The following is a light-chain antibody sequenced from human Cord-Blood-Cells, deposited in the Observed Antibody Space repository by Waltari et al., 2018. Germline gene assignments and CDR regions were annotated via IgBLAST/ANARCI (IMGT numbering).Light chain of an antibody. V-gene: IGLV2-8*01. Sequence: QSALTQPPSASGSPGQSVTISCTGTSSDVGGYNYVPWYQQHPGKAPKLMIYEVSKRPSGGTDRFSGSKSGNTASLTVSGLQAEDEADYYCSSYAGSNNLVFGGGTKLTVL. CDR2: EVS. J-gene: IGLJ3*02. CDR3: SSYAGSNNLV. CDR1: SSDVGGYNY.